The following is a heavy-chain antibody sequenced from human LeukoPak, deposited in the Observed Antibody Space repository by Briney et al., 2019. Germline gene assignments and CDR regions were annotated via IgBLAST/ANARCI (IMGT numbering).Heavy chain of an antibody. CDR2: IYYSGST. J-gene: IGHJ4*02. V-gene: IGHV4-39*01. CDR1: GGSISSSSYY. Sequence: SETPSLTCTVSGGSISSSSYYWGWIRQPPGKGLEWIGSIYYSGSTYYNPSLKSRVTISVDTSKNQFSLKLSSVTAADTAVYYCARHEVVAATACDYWGQGTLVTVSS. CDR3: ARHEVVAATACDY. D-gene: IGHD2-15*01.